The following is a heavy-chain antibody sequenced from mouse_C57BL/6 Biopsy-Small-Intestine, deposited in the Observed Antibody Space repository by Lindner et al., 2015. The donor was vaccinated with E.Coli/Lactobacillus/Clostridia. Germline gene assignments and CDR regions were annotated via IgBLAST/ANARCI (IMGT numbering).Heavy chain of an antibody. CDR1: GGTFSSYA. J-gene: IGHJ1*01. Sequence: SVKVSCKASGGTFSSYAISWVRQAPGQGLEWMGGIIPIFGTANYAQKFQVRVTITADESTSTAYMELSSLRSEDTAVYYCARAYRGYSSGWYYYYGMDVWGQGTTVTVSS. CDR3: ARAYRGYSSGWYYYYGMDV. D-gene: IGHD1-1*01. V-gene: IGHV1-81*01. CDR2: IIPIFGTA.